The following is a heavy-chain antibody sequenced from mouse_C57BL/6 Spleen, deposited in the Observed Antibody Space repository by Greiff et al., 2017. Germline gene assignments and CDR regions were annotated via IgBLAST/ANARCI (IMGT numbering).Heavy chain of an antibody. V-gene: IGHV6-3*01. D-gene: IGHD2-3*01. CDR3: TGGYFFAY. CDR2: IRLKSDNYAT. CDR1: GFTFSNYW. Sequence: DVHLVESGGGLVQPGGSMKLSCVASGFTFSNYWMNWVRQSPEKGLEWVAQIRLKSDNYATHYAESVKGRFTISRDDSKSSVYLQMNNLRAEDTGIYYCTGGYFFAYWGQGTLVTVSA. J-gene: IGHJ3*01.